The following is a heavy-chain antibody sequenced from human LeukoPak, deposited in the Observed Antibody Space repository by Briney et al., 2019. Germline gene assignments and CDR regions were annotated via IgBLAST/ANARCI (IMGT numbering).Heavy chain of an antibody. CDR3: ARDPNSTPAVAGRNSAFDI. CDR2: IYTSGST. V-gene: IGHV4-4*07. Sequence: SETLSLTCTVSGGSISSYYWSWIRQPAGKGLEWIGRIYTSGSTNYNPSLKSRVTMSVDTSKNQFSLKLSSVTAADTAVYYCARDPNSTPAVAGRNSAFDIWGQGTMVTVSS. J-gene: IGHJ3*02. CDR1: GGSISSYY. D-gene: IGHD6-19*01.